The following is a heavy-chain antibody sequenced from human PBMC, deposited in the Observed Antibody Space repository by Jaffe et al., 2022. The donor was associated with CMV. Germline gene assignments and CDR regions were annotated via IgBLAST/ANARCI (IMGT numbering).Heavy chain of an antibody. CDR1: GGSISSSSYY. Sequence: QLQLQESGPGLVKPSETLSLTCTVSGGSISSSSYYWGWIRQPPGKGLEWIGSIYYSGSTYYNPSLKSRVTISVDTSKNQFSLKLSSVTAADTAVYYCARSVQLERRPIFRLDAFDIWGQGTMVTVSS. CDR2: IYYSGST. D-gene: IGHD1-1*01. CDR3: ARSVQLERRPIFRLDAFDI. V-gene: IGHV4-39*01. J-gene: IGHJ3*02.